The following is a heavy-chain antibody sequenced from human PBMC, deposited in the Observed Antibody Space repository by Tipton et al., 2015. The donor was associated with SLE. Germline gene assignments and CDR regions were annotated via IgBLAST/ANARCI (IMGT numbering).Heavy chain of an antibody. V-gene: IGHV4-61*02. CDR3: ARDPAYSGGHPDAFDI. CDR1: GASISSGSYY. CDR2: IYTSGST. D-gene: IGHD1-26*01. Sequence: TLSLTCTVSGASISSGSYYWSWIRQPAGKGLEWIGRIYTSGSTNYNPSLKSRVTISVDTSKNQFSLKLSSVTAADTAVYYCARDPAYSGGHPDAFDIWGQGTMVTVSS. J-gene: IGHJ3*02.